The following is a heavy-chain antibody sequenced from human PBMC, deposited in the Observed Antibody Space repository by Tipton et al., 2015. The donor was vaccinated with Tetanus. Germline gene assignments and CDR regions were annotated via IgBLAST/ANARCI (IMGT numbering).Heavy chain of an antibody. CDR1: GGSMNSYY. D-gene: IGHD6-13*01. J-gene: IGHJ5*02. CDR2: IYYTGST. CDR3: ACNPNIAAAGTGEDSGWFDP. Sequence: TLSLTCTVSGGSMNSYYWSWIRQPPGKGLEWIGYIYYTGSTNYNPSLKSGVTISLDTSKNQFSLKLTSVTAADTAVYYCACNPNIAAAGTGEDSGWFDPWGQGTLVTVSS. V-gene: IGHV4-59*01.